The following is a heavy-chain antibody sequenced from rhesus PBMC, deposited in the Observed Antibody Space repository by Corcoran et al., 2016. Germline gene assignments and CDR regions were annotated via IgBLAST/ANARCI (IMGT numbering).Heavy chain of an antibody. Sequence: QVQLQESGPGLVKPSETLSLTCPASGGSFSSYWLSWIRQPPGKGRDWIGEIKCNSGSTNYNPSLKSRVTISKDASKNQFSLKLSSVTAADTAVYYCARYKGGNYYSGSYYYHFDYWGQGVLVTVSS. CDR2: IKCNSGST. J-gene: IGHJ4*01. V-gene: IGHV4-80*01. CDR1: GGSFSSYW. D-gene: IGHD3-16*01. CDR3: ARYKGGNYYSGSYYYHFDY.